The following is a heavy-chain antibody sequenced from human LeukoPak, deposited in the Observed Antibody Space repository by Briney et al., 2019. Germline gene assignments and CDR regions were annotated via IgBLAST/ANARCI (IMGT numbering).Heavy chain of an antibody. V-gene: IGHV3-23*01. J-gene: IGHJ3*02. CDR1: GFTFSSYA. CDR3: ARGRSGSYYSAFDI. D-gene: IGHD1-26*01. CDR2: ISPSGDST. Sequence: GGSLRLSCAASGFTFSSYAMNWVRQTPGRGLEWVSTISPSGDSTYHADSVKGRFTISRDNAKNSLYLQMNSLRAEDTAVYYCARGRSGSYYSAFDIWGQGTMVTVSS.